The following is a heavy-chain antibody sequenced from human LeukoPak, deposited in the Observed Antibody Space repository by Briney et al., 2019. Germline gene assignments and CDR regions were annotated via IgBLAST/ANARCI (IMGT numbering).Heavy chain of an antibody. Sequence: SETLSLTCTVSGGSISSYSWSWIRQPAGKGLEWIGRVYSSGSTNYNPSLKSRVTMSVDTSKNQLSLKLSSVTAADTAVYYCARSAIRGPVSNWGQGTLVTVSS. D-gene: IGHD3-3*01. CDR1: GGSISSYS. J-gene: IGHJ4*02. CDR3: ARSAIRGPVSN. CDR2: VYSSGST. V-gene: IGHV4-4*07.